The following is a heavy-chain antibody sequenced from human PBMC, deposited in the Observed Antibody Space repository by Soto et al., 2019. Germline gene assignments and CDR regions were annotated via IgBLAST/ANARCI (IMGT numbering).Heavy chain of an antibody. CDR3: ASTRRDGYNNYYYYYGMDV. CDR2: ISSGLSYI. CDR1: GFTFSSYN. D-gene: IGHD5-12*01. V-gene: IGHV3-21*01. Sequence: GGSLRLSCAASGFTFSSYNMNWVRQAPGKGLEWVSSISSGLSYIYYADSVKGRFTISRDNAKSSLYLQMNSLRAEYTALYYCASTRRDGYNNYYYYYGMDVWGQGT. J-gene: IGHJ6*02.